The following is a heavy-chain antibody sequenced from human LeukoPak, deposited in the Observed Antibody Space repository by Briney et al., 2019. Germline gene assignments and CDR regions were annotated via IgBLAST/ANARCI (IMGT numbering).Heavy chain of an antibody. CDR1: GFTVSSNY. CDR2: ISYDGSNK. CDR3: AKDWGGSGSGYFDY. J-gene: IGHJ4*02. V-gene: IGHV3-30*18. D-gene: IGHD3-10*01. Sequence: GGSLRLSCAASGFTVSSNYMSWVRQAPGKGLEWVAVISYDGSNKYYADSVKGRFTISRDNSKNTLYLQMNSLRAEDTAVYYCAKDWGGSGSGYFDYWGQGTLVTVSS.